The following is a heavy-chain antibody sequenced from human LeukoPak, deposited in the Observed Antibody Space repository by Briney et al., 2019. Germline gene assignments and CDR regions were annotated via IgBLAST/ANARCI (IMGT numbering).Heavy chain of an antibody. CDR3: TRELSGSSSRHFDY. D-gene: IGHD6-13*01. V-gene: IGHV3-48*04. Sequence: GGSLRLSCAASGFTFSSYSLNWVRQAPGKGLEWISYISSSSGSIYYADSVNGRFTISRDSAKNALYLQMNSLRAEDTAVYYCTRELSGSSSRHFDYWGQGTLVTVSS. CDR2: ISSSSGSI. J-gene: IGHJ4*02. CDR1: GFTFSSYS.